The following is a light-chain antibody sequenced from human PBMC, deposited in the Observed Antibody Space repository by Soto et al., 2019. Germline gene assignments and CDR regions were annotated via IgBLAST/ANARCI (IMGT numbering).Light chain of an antibody. J-gene: IGLJ1*01. CDR3: CSYAGSSTFD. CDR1: SSDVGSYNL. V-gene: IGLV2-23*03. Sequence: QSALTQPASVSGSPGQSITISCTGTSSDVGSYNLVSWYQQHPDKAPKLMIYEGSKRPSGVSNRFSGSKSGNTASLTISGLQAEDEADYYCCSYAGSSTFDFGTGTKLTVL. CDR2: EGS.